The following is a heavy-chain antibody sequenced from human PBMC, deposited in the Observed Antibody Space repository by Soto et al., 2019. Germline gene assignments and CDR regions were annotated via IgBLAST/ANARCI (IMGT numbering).Heavy chain of an antibody. J-gene: IGHJ6*02. V-gene: IGHV1-69*13. CDR2: IIPIFGTA. D-gene: IGHD5-18*01. Sequence: SVEVSCKASGGTFSSYAISWVRQAPGQGLEWMGGIIPIFGTANYAQKFQGRVTITADVSTSTAYMELSSLRSEDTAVYYCARDKVEMDTIYYYYGMDVWGQGTTVTVSS. CDR1: GGTFSSYA. CDR3: ARDKVEMDTIYYYYGMDV.